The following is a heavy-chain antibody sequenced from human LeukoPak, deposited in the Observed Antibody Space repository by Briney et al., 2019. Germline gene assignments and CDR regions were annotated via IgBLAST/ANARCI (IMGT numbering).Heavy chain of an antibody. CDR1: GDSISSGGYY. CDR3: ASPIVVVPAATYYYYMDV. D-gene: IGHD2-2*01. CDR2: IYHSGST. V-gene: IGHV4-30-2*01. J-gene: IGHJ6*03. Sequence: SETLSLTCTVSGDSISSGGYYWSWIRQPPGKGLEWIGYIYHSGSTYYNPSLKSRVTISLDRSKNQFSLKLSSVTAADTAVYYCASPIVVVPAATYYYYMDVWGKGTTVTVSS.